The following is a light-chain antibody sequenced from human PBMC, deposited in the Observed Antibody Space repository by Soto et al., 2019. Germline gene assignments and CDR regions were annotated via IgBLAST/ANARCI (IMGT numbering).Light chain of an antibody. Sequence: EIVLTQSPGTLSLSPGERATLSCRASQSVSSSYLAWYQQKPGQAPRLLIHGASRRATGIPDRFSGSGSGTDFTLTISSLEPDDFAVYYCQQRSNWQITFGQGTRL. CDR2: GAS. V-gene: IGKV3D-20*02. CDR3: QQRSNWQIT. CDR1: QSVSSSY. J-gene: IGKJ5*01.